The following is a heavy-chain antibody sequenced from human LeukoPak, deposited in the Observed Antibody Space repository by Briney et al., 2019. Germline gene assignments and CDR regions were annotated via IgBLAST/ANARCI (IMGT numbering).Heavy chain of an antibody. V-gene: IGHV4-34*01. D-gene: IGHD5-12*01. J-gene: IGHJ4*02. CDR1: GGSFSGYY. CDR2: INHSGST. CDR3: ATGPGGYESLPN. Sequence: SETLSLTCAVYGGSFSGYYWSWIRQPAGKGLEWIGEINHSGSTNYNPSLKSRVTISVDTSKNQFSLKLSSVTAADTAVYYCATGPGGYESLPNWGQGTLVTVSS.